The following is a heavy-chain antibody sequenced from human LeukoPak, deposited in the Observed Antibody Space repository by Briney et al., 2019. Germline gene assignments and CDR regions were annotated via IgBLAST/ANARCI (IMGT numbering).Heavy chain of an antibody. J-gene: IGHJ3*02. D-gene: IGHD6-13*01. CDR2: INPSGGST. Sequence: ASVKISCKASGYTFTSYYMHWVRQAPGQGLEWMGIINPSGGSTSYAQKFQGRVTMTRDTSTSTVYMELSSLRSEDTAVYYCARDPSPIAAAGLDAFDIWGQGTMVTVSS. CDR1: GYTFTSYY. V-gene: IGHV1-46*01. CDR3: ARDPSPIAAAGLDAFDI.